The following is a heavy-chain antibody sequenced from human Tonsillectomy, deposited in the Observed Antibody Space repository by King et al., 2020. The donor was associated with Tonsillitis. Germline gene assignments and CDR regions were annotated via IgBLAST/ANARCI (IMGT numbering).Heavy chain of an antibody. D-gene: IGHD3-10*01. J-gene: IGHJ5*02. CDR3: ARDPEFGAGGWFDP. CDR1: GFTFSSCS. V-gene: IGHV3-21*01. CDR2: INSSSSYI. Sequence: VQLVESGGGLVKPGGSLRLSCAASGFTFSSCSMNWVRQAPGKGLAWVSSINSSSSYIYYADSVKGRFTFSRDNAKNSLYLQMNSLRAEDTAVYYCARDPEFGAGGWFDPWGQGTLVTVSS.